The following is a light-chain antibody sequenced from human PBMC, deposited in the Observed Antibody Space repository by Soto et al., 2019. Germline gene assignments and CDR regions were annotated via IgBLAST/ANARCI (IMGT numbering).Light chain of an antibody. V-gene: IGKV3-15*01. J-gene: IGKJ1*01. CDR3: HQYNNWPRT. CDR2: GAS. CDR1: QSVSSN. Sequence: EILMTQSPSTLSVSPGERATLSCRASQSVSSNLAWYQQKPGQAPRLLIYGASTRATGIPARFSGSGSGADFTLTISSLQSEDFAVYYCHQYNNWPRTFGQGTKVDIK.